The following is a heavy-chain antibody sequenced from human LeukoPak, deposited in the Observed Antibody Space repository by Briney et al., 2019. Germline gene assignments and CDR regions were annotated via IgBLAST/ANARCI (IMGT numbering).Heavy chain of an antibody. V-gene: IGHV1-2*04. CDR1: GYTFTGYY. J-gene: IGHJ5*02. Sequence: ASVKVSCKASGYTFTGYYMHWVRQAPGQGLEWMGWINPNSGGTNYAQKFQGWVTMTRDTSISTAYMELSRLRSDDTAVYYCARLYSSSWYDWFVPWGQGTLVTVSS. CDR3: ARLYSSSWYDWFVP. CDR2: INPNSGGT. D-gene: IGHD6-13*01.